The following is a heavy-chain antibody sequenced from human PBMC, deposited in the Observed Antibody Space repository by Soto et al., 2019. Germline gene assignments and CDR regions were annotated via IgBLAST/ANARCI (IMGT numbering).Heavy chain of an antibody. CDR3: AKREGNTYGLFH. D-gene: IGHD5-18*01. CDR1: GFSFSSYW. V-gene: IGHV3-74*01. Sequence: GGSLRLSCAASGFSFSSYWIHWVRQAPGKGLVWVSRIKTDGSSTDYADSVKGRFTISRDNAKNTLYLQMNSLSAEDTAAYYCAKREGNTYGLFHWGQGTLVTVSS. J-gene: IGHJ4*02. CDR2: IKTDGSST.